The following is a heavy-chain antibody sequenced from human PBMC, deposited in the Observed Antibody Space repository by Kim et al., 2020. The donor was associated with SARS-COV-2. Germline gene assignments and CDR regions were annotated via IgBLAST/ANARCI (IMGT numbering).Heavy chain of an antibody. CDR1: GFTFSSYG. D-gene: IGHD6-6*01. CDR3: AKDFEYSSSSGYYYYMDV. CDR2: ISYDGSNK. V-gene: IGHV3-30*18. Sequence: GGSLRLSCAASGFTFSSYGMHWVRQAPGKGLEWVAVISYDGSNKYYADSVKGRFTISRDNSKNTLYLQMNSLRAEDTAVYYCAKDFEYSSSSGYYYYMDV. J-gene: IGHJ6*03.